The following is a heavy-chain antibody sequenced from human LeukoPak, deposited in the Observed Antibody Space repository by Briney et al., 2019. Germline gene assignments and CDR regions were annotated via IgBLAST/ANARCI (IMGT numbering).Heavy chain of an antibody. Sequence: GASVKVSCKASGGTFSSYAISWVRQAPGQGLEWMGGIIPIFGTANYAQKFQGRVTITADESTSTAHMELSSLRSEDAAVYYCAAGWNYVRYNWFDPWGQGTLVTVSS. CDR3: AAGWNYVRYNWFDP. D-gene: IGHD1-7*01. CDR2: IIPIFGTA. CDR1: GGTFSSYA. V-gene: IGHV1-69*13. J-gene: IGHJ5*02.